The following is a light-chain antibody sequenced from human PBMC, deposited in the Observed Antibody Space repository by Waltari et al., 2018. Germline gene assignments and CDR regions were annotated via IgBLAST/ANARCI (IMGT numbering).Light chain of an antibody. J-gene: IGLJ1*01. CDR1: KLGDKY. V-gene: IGLV3-1*01. Sequence: SYELTQPPSVSVSPGQTASITCSGDKLGDKYACWYQQKPGQSPVLVIYQDSKRPSGIPERFSGSNSGSTATLTISGIQAMDEAEYYCQAWDSSTGVFGTGTKVTVL. CDR3: QAWDSSTGV. CDR2: QDS.